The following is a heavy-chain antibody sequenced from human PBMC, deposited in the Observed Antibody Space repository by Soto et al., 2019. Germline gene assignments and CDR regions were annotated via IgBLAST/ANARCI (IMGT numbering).Heavy chain of an antibody. CDR2: IIFIFGTG. J-gene: IGHJ3*01. Sequence: QVQLVQSGAEVKKPGYSVKVSCKAAGGTFSSYAISWVRQAPGHGLEWMGGIIFIFGTGNCAHKFQGRVTITADESTSTAYVEPRSLTSVDTVEYYCARNRRVVVVDVDAFDVWGQGSMFTVT. CDR1: GGTFSSYA. CDR3: ARNRRVVVVDVDAFDV. V-gene: IGHV1-69*01. D-gene: IGHD2-15*01.